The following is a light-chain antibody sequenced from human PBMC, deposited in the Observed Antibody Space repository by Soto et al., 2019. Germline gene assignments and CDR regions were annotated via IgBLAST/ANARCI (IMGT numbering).Light chain of an antibody. Sequence: IHMTQSPSTLSASVGDTVTITCRASQNINRCLAWYQHKPGQAPKPLIYKASTVESGVPSRFSGNASGTDFTLTISSMQTDDSATYFCKQYSYYWTFGQGTKVEIK. V-gene: IGKV1-5*03. CDR3: KQYSYYWT. CDR1: QNINRC. CDR2: KAS. J-gene: IGKJ1*01.